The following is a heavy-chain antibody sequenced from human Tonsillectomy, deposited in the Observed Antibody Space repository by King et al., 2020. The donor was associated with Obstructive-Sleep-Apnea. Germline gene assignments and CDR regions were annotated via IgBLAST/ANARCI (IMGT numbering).Heavy chain of an antibody. CDR3: ARDYISMTYYYYYGMDV. CDR2: ISSDSSIT. Sequence: VQLVESGGGLVQPGGSLRLSCGASGFTFSTYSMNWVRQAPGKGLEWISYISSDSSITYYAVSVKGRFTISRDNAKNSLYLQMNSLRAEDTAMYYCARDYISMTYYYYYGMDVWGQGTTVTVSS. CDR1: GFTFSTYS. D-gene: IGHD3-9*01. V-gene: IGHV3-48*04. J-gene: IGHJ6*01.